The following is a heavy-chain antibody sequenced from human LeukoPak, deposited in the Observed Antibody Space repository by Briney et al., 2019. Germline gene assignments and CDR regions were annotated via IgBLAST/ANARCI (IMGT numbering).Heavy chain of an antibody. CDR1: GFTFSSYS. CDR3: ARDGDSSGYYAAFDI. Sequence: PGGSLRLSCAASGFTFSSYSMNCVRQAPGKGLEWLSYISSSSSIIYYTDSVKGRFTASRDNAKNSLYLQMNSLRDEDTAVYYCARDGDSSGYYAAFDIWGQGTMVTVSS. CDR2: ISSSSSII. D-gene: IGHD3-22*01. V-gene: IGHV3-48*02. J-gene: IGHJ3*02.